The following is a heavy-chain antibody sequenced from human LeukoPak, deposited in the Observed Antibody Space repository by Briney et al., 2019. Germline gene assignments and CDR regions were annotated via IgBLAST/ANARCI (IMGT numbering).Heavy chain of an antibody. D-gene: IGHD3-22*01. V-gene: IGHV5-51*01. CDR1: GYSFTTYW. CDR3: ARHGPTYYYDSSGYYYFDY. J-gene: IGHJ4*02. Sequence: GESLKISCQGSGYSFTTYWIGWVRQMPGKGLEWMGIIYPGDSDTRYSPSFQGQVTISADKSISTAYLQWSSLKASDTAMYYCARHGPTYYYDSSGYYYFDYWGQGTLVTVSS. CDR2: IYPGDSDT.